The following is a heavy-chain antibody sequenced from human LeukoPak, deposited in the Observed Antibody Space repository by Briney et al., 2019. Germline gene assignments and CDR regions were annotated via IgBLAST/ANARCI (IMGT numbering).Heavy chain of an antibody. Sequence: GGSLRLSCAASGFTFNSFGIHWVRQAPGKGLEWVAVIYYDGSNNFYSDSVKGRFTISRDNSKNTLYLQMNSLRAEDTAVYYCAKDIRYCSSTSCPLDYWGQGTLVTVSS. CDR2: IYYDGSNN. CDR1: GFTFNSFG. V-gene: IGHV3-30*19. J-gene: IGHJ4*02. D-gene: IGHD2-2*01. CDR3: AKDIRYCSSTSCPLDY.